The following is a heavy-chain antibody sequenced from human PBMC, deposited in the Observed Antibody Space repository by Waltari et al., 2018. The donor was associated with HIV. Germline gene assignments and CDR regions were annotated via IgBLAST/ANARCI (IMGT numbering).Heavy chain of an antibody. D-gene: IGHD6-13*01. V-gene: IGHV1-3*01. CDR2: INAGNGNT. J-gene: IGHJ3*02. CDR1: GYTFTSYA. Sequence: QVQLVQSGAEVKKPGASVKVSCKASGYTFTSYAMHWVRQAPGQRLEWMGWINAGNGNTKYSQKFQGRVTITRDTSASTAYMELSSLRSEDTAVYYCARDRYSSSWYGGPDAFDIWGQGTMVTVSS. CDR3: ARDRYSSSWYGGPDAFDI.